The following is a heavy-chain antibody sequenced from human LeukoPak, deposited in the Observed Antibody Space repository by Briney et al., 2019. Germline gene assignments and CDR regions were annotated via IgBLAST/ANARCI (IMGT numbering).Heavy chain of an antibody. CDR2: INPSSGDT. Sequence: ASLKVSCKSSGYSFTSAYNIHWLRQAPGQGPEFMGWINPSSGDTRYAQKFQGRVTVTRDTIISTAYMELSSLTSDDTAVYYCERDPRGTYDYWGQGSLVTVSS. CDR3: ERDPRGTYDY. CDR1: GYSFTSAYN. D-gene: IGHD5-12*01. J-gene: IGHJ4*02. V-gene: IGHV1-2*02.